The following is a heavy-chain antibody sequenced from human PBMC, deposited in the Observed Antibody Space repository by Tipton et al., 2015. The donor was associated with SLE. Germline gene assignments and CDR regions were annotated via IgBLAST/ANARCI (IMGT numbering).Heavy chain of an antibody. V-gene: IGHV4-39*07. CDR3: ARGWLLLGLDP. CDR1: NASMRSDDDY. Sequence: TLSLTCTVSNASMRSDDDYWGWIRQSPGKGLEWIATTSQSGGTNYNPSLKSRVTISIDTSKNQFSLRLTSVTAADTAVYYCARGWLLLGLDPWGQGTLVTVSS. J-gene: IGHJ5*02. D-gene: IGHD2-15*01. CDR2: TSQSGGT.